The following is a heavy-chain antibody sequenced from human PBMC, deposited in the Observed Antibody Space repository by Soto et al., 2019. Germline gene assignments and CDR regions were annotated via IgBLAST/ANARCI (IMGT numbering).Heavy chain of an antibody. Sequence: EVHLVESGGGLVQPGGSLRLSCAASGFTFSEYWMCWVRQTPGRGLEWVANIRQDGGVVKYLDSVKGRFTISRDNAKDSLYLQMNSLRAEDTALYYCVREDYSGSGGGVWGQGNLVTVSS. CDR2: IRQDGGVV. CDR1: GFTFSEYW. J-gene: IGHJ4*02. D-gene: IGHD3-10*01. CDR3: VREDYSGSGGGV. V-gene: IGHV3-7*04.